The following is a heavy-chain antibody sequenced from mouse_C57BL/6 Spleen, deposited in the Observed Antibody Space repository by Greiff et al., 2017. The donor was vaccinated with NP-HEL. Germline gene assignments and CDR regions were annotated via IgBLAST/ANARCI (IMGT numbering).Heavy chain of an antibody. D-gene: IGHD4-1*02. J-gene: IGHJ2*01. Sequence: DVMLVESGGGLVKPGGSLKLSCAASGFTFSDYGMHWVRQAPEQGLEWVAYISSGSSSIYYADTVKGRFTFSRDTAKNTWFLDMTSLRCEDTAMYYGARGNWDYFGYWGQGTTLTVSS. CDR2: ISSGSSSI. CDR1: GFTFSDYG. CDR3: ARGNWDYFGY. V-gene: IGHV5-17*01.